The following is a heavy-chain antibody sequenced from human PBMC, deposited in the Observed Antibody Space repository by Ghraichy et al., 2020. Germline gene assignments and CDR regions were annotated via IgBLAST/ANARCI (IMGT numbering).Heavy chain of an antibody. CDR3: AREIAARRNWFDP. Sequence: SQTLSLTCTVSGGSVSSGSYYWSWIRQPPGKGLEWIGYIYYSGSTNYNPSLKSRVTISVDTSKNQFSLKLSSVTAADTAVYYCAREIAARRNWFDPWGQGTLVTVSS. D-gene: IGHD6-6*01. V-gene: IGHV4-61*01. CDR1: GGSVSSGSYY. CDR2: IYYSGST. J-gene: IGHJ5*02.